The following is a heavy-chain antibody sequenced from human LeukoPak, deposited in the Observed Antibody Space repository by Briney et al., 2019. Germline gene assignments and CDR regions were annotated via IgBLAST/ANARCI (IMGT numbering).Heavy chain of an antibody. CDR1: GGSIGSYY. V-gene: IGHV4-59*01. CDR2: IYYSGST. J-gene: IGHJ6*02. D-gene: IGHD3-10*01. Sequence: PSETLSLTCTVSGGSIGSYYWSWIRQPPGKGLEWIGYIYYSGSTNYNPSLKSQVTISVDTSKNQFSLKLSSVTAADTAVYYCARVVRDYTNPDYYYYYGMDVWGQGTTVTVSS. CDR3: ARVVRDYTNPDYYYYYGMDV.